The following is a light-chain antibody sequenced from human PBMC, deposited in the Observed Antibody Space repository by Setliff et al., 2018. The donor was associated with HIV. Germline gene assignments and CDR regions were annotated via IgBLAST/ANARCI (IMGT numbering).Light chain of an antibody. CDR3: AAWDDSLSGVV. V-gene: IGLV1-36*01. J-gene: IGLJ2*01. CDR1: SSNIGINA. CDR2: YDD. Sequence: QSVLAQPPSVSEAPRQRVTISCSGSSSNIGINAVNWYQQLPGKAPKLLIYYDDLLPSGVSDRFSGSESGTSASLAISGLQSEDEADYYCAAWDDSLSGVVFGGGTKVTVL.